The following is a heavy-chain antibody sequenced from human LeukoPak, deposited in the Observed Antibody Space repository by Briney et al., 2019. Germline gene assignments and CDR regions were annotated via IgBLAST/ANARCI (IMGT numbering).Heavy chain of an antibody. J-gene: IGHJ3*02. V-gene: IGHV3-21*01. CDR1: GFTFSSYS. Sequence: PGGSLRLSCAASGFTFSSYSMNWVRQAPGKGLEWVSSISSSSSNIYYADSVKGRFTISRDNAKNSLYLQMNSLRVEDTAVYYCAKEYHDDAFDIWGQGTVVTVSS. D-gene: IGHD2-2*01. CDR2: ISSSSSNI. CDR3: AKEYHDDAFDI.